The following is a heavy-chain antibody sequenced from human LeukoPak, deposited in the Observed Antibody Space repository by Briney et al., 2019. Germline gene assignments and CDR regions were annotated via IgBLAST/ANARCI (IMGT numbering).Heavy chain of an antibody. J-gene: IGHJ4*02. CDR2: ISGSGGST. CDR1: GFSFSSYS. CDR3: AKILGPNYFDY. V-gene: IGHV3-23*01. Sequence: GGSLRLSCAASGFSFSSYSMNWVRQAPGKGLEWVSAISGSGGSTYYADSVKGRFTISRDNSKNTLYLQMNSLRAEDTAVYYCAKILGPNYFDYWGQGTLVTVSS. D-gene: IGHD1-26*01.